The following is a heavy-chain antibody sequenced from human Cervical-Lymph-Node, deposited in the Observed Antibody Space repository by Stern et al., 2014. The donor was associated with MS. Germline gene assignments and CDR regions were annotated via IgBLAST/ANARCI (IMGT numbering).Heavy chain of an antibody. Sequence: DQLVESGAEVTKPGSSEKVSCKASGGTFSKFPSSWVRQAPGQGLEWMGGIFPVFCTPSYCQEFMGRVTIAADVSTSTVYMELSSLRSDDTAVYYCALSSETSDRWYSLGYDLWGQGTLVTVSS. D-gene: IGHD6-13*01. J-gene: IGHJ5*02. CDR3: ALSSETSDRWYSLGYDL. CDR1: GGTFSKFP. V-gene: IGHV1-69*01. CDR2: IFPVFCTP.